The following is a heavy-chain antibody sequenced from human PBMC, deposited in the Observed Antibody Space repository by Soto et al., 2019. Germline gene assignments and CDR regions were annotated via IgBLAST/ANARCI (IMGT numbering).Heavy chain of an antibody. J-gene: IGHJ5*02. CDR3: VRGLPGGFDP. CDR1: GFIFSNFD. V-gene: IGHV3-13*01. Sequence: GGSLRLFCGASGFIFSNFDMHWVRQTTEKGLEWVSGIGFAGDTNYSGSVKGRFTISRENAKNSLFLQMNSLRVGDTAVYYCVRGLPGGFDPSGHGTLVTVSS. CDR2: IGFAGDT. D-gene: IGHD3-10*01.